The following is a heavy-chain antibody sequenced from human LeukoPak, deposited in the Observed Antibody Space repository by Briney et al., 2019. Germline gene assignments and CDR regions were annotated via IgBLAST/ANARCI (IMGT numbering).Heavy chain of an antibody. CDR3: ARVSSGSCYILDY. D-gene: IGHD1-26*01. CDR1: GFTFSSYD. CDR2: ISSSGSTI. V-gene: IGHV3-48*03. J-gene: IGHJ4*02. Sequence: PGGSLRLSCAASGFTFSSYDMNWVRQAPGKGLEWVSYISSSGSTIYYADSVKGRLTISRDNAKNSLYLQMSSLRAEDTAVYYCARVSSGSCYILDYWGQGTLVTVSS.